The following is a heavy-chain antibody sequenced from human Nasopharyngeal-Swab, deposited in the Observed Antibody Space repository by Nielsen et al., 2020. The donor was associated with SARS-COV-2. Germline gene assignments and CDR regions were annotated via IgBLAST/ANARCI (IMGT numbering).Heavy chain of an antibody. D-gene: IGHD3-10*01. CDR3: AKDDVVRGDAFDI. J-gene: IGHJ3*02. V-gene: IGHV3-23*01. CDR1: GFTFNIYA. CDR2: ISASGGST. Sequence: GESLNISCIASGFTFNIYAMAWVRRTPGRGLQWVSGISASGGSTYYTDSVKGRFAVSRDNSRNTLYLQMHSLRVEDTALYYCAKDDVVRGDAFDIWGQGTMVTVSS.